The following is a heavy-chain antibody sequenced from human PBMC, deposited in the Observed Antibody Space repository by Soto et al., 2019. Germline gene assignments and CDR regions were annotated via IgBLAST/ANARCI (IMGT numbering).Heavy chain of an antibody. D-gene: IGHD3-10*01. CDR2: FDPEGGET. CDR3: ATDYYGSGSYYNVPYYGMDV. V-gene: IGHV1-24*01. Sequence: ASVKVSCKVSGYTLTELSMHWVRQDPGKGLEWMGGFDPEGGETIYAQKFQGRVTMTEDTSTDTAYMELSSLRSEDTAVYYCATDYYGSGSYYNVPYYGMDVWGQGTTVTVSS. J-gene: IGHJ6*02. CDR1: GYTLTELS.